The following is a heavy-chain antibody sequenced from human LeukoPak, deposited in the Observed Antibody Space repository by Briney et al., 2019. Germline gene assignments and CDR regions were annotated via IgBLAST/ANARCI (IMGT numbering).Heavy chain of an antibody. CDR3: ARTKAKYSSTEKYFDY. J-gene: IGHJ4*02. CDR1: GFTFSSYW. D-gene: IGHD6-13*01. CDR2: IKQDGSEK. Sequence: GGSLRLSCAASGFTFSSYWMSWVRQAPGKGLEWVANIKQDGSEKYYVDSVKGRFTISRDNAKNSLYLQMNSLRAEDTAVYYCARTKAKYSSTEKYFDYWGQETLVTVSS. V-gene: IGHV3-7*01.